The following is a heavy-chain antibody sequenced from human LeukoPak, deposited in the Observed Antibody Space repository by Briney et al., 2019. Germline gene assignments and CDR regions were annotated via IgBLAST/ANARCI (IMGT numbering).Heavy chain of an antibody. CDR1: GFTVSSNY. CDR2: IYSGGST. J-gene: IGHJ4*02. Sequence: GSLRLSCAASGFTVSSNYMSWVRQAPGKGLEWVSVIYSGGSTYYADSVKGRFTISRDNSKNTLYLQMNSLRAEDTAVYYCAREGSHYYDSSGFDYWGQGTLVTVSS. V-gene: IGHV3-53*01. D-gene: IGHD3-22*01. CDR3: AREGSHYYDSSGFDY.